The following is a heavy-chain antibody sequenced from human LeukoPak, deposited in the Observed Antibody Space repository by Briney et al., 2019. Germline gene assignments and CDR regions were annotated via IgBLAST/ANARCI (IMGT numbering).Heavy chain of an antibody. CDR1: GFTFSGSA. V-gene: IGHV3-33*08. J-gene: IGHJ6*02. CDR3: ARDFGYDFWSGYLYYYYGMDV. D-gene: IGHD3-3*01. Sequence: GGSLRLSCAASGFTFSGSAMHWVRQAPGKGLEWVAVIWYDGSNKYYADSVKGRFTISRDNSKNTLYLQMNSLRAEDTAVYYCARDFGYDFWSGYLYYYYGMDVWGQGTTVTVSS. CDR2: IWYDGSNK.